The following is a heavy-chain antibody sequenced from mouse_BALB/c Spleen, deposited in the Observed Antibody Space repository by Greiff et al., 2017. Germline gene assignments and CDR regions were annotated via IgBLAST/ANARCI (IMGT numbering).Heavy chain of an antibody. CDR2: IWAGGST. CDR3: ARDFSSGYLFDY. Sequence: VQLKESGPGLVAPSQSLSITCTVSGFSLTSYGVHWVRQPPGKGLEWLGVIWAGGSTNYNSALMSRLSISKDNSKSQVFLKMNSLQTDDTAMYYCARDFSSGYLFDYWGQGTTLTVSS. J-gene: IGHJ2*01. D-gene: IGHD3-1*01. V-gene: IGHV2-9*02. CDR1: GFSLTSYG.